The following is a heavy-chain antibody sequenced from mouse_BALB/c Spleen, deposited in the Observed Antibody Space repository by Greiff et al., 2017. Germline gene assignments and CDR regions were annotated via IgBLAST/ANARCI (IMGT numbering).Heavy chain of an antibody. V-gene: IGHV5-9-4*01. CDR2: ISSGGSYT. Sequence: EVQGVESGGGLVKPGGSLKLSCAASGFTFSSYAMSWVRQSPEKRLEWVAEISSGGSYTYYPDTVTGRFTISRDNAKNTLYLEMSSLRSEDTAMYYCVITTVVAKDWFAYWGQGTLVTVSA. J-gene: IGHJ3*01. CDR1: GFTFSSYA. CDR3: VITTVVAKDWFAY. D-gene: IGHD1-1*01.